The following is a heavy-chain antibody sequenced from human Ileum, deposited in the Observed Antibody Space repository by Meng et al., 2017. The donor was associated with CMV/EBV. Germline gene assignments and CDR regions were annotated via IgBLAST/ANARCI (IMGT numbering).Heavy chain of an antibody. CDR1: GGSVSSGSYF. J-gene: IGHJ4*02. CDR2: IYYSGST. D-gene: IGHD3-3*01. CDR3: ASSLSGVANLIDY. Sequence: VSGGSVSSGSYFWSWIRQPPGKGLEWIGYIYYSGSTNYNPSLKSRVTISVDTSKNQFSLKLSSVTAADTAVYYCASSLSGVANLIDYWGQGTLVTVSS. V-gene: IGHV4-61*01.